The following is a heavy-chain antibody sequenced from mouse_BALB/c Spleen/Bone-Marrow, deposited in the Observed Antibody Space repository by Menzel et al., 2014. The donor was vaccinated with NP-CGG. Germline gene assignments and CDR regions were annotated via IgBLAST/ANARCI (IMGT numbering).Heavy chain of an antibody. V-gene: IGHV1-9*01. D-gene: IGHD2-10*01. Sequence: QVQLQQSGAELMKSGASVKISCRATGYRFSSFWIEWIKQRPGHGLEWIGKILPGSGSTNYNEKFKGKATRSADTSSNTAYMQLSSLTSEDSAVYFCAREGAFYGNPFDFWGQGTTLTVSS. CDR3: AREGAFYGNPFDF. CDR2: ILPGSGST. CDR1: GYRFSSFW. J-gene: IGHJ2*01.